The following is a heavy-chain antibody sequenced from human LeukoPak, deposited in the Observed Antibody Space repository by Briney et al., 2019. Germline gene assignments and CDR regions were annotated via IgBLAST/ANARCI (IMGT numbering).Heavy chain of an antibody. D-gene: IGHD1-26*01. V-gene: IGHV3-21*04. J-gene: IGHJ4*02. Sequence: GGSLRLSCGASGFTFSSYSMNWVRQAPGKGLEWVSSISSGSSYIYYADSLKGRFTISRDNAKNSLYLQMNSLRAEDTAVYYCAKGLTWELLTVVFGYWGQGTLVTVSS. CDR3: AKGLTWELLTVVFGY. CDR1: GFTFSSYS. CDR2: ISSGSSYI.